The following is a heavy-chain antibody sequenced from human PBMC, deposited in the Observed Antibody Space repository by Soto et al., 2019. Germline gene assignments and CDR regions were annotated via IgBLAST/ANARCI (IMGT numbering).Heavy chain of an antibody. CDR1: GDSVSTNSAT. CDR3: ARLIGNSWLDS. D-gene: IGHD2-8*01. V-gene: IGHV6-1*01. J-gene: IGHJ5*01. CDR2: TYYRSNWYT. Sequence: PSQTLSLTCAISGDSVSTNSATWDWIGQSPSRGLEWLGRTYYRSNWYTDYAVSVKGRITISPDTSNNQLSLQLNSVTPDDTAVYYCARLIGNSWLDSWGQGTLVTVSS.